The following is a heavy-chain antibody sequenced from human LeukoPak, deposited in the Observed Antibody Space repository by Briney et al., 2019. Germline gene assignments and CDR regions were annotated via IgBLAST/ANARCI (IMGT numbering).Heavy chain of an antibody. CDR3: ARDGKVTPSYYYYYMDV. Sequence: SETLSLTCTVSGGSISSSSYYWGWIRQPPGKGLEWVGSIYYSGSTYYNPSLKSRVTISVDTSKNQFSLKLSSVTAADTAVYYCARDGKVTPSYYYYYMDVWGKGTTVTVSS. J-gene: IGHJ6*03. CDR1: GGSISSSSYY. V-gene: IGHV4-39*07. D-gene: IGHD4-23*01. CDR2: IYYSGST.